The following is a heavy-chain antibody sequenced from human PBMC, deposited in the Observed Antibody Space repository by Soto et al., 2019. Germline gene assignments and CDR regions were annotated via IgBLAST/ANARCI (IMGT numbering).Heavy chain of an antibody. CDR2: IYTSGST. Sequence: SETLSLTCTVSGGSISSYYWSWIRQPAGKGLEWIGRIYTSGSTNYNPSLKSRVTMSVDTSKNQFSLKLSSVTAADTAVYYCARDSDYGDYGHDAFDIWGQGTMVTVSS. D-gene: IGHD4-17*01. CDR1: GGSISSYY. V-gene: IGHV4-4*07. J-gene: IGHJ3*02. CDR3: ARDSDYGDYGHDAFDI.